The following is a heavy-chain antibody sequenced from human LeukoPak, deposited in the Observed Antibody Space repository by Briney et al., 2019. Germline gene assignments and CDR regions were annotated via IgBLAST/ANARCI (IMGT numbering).Heavy chain of an antibody. CDR1: GGSISSGSYY. CDR3: ARANRYYDLLTGYFWAFDH. CDR2: IYTSGST. Sequence: SQTLSLTCTVSGGSISSGSYYWSWIRQPAGKGLEWIGRIYTSGSTNYNPSLKSRVTISVDTSKNQFSLKLSSVTAADTAVYYCARANRYYDLLTGYFWAFDHWGQGTPVTVSS. D-gene: IGHD3-9*01. V-gene: IGHV4-61*02. J-gene: IGHJ4*02.